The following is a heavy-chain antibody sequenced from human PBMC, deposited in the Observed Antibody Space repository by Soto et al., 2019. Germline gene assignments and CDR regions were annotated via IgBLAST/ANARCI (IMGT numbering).Heavy chain of an antibody. D-gene: IGHD3-10*01. CDR2: INVGNGNT. CDR1: GYTFTDYA. CDR3: AREGAHYTPLDH. Sequence: QVQLVQSGAEAKKPGASVKVSCKASGYTFTDYAIHWVRQAPGQGLEWMGWINVGNGNTGYSRKFQGRVTNARDMSASTAYIEATSQSSEDTAIYYCAREGAHYTPLDHWGQGTLVTVSS. J-gene: IGHJ4*02. V-gene: IGHV1-3*01.